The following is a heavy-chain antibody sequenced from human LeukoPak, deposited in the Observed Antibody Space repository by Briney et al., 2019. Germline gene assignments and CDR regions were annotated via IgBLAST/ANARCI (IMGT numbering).Heavy chain of an antibody. CDR2: IYPGDSDT. CDR1: GYSFTSYW. J-gene: IGHJ4*02. D-gene: IGHD3-22*01. Sequence: GESLKISCKGSGYSFTSYWIGWVRQMPGKGLEWMGIIYPGDSDTRYSPSFQGQVTISADKSISPAYLQWSSLKASDTAMYYCARRDSSGYYQYYFDYWGQGTLVTVSS. V-gene: IGHV5-51*01. CDR3: ARRDSSGYYQYYFDY.